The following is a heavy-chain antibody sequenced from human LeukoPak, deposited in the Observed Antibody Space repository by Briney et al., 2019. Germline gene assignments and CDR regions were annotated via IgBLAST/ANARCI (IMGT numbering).Heavy chain of an antibody. D-gene: IGHD1-26*01. CDR1: GYTFTSYY. Sequence: ASVKVSCKASGYTFTSYYMHWVRQAPGQGLEWMGIINPSGGSTSYAQKFQGRVTMTRNTSISTAYMELSSLRSEDTAVYYCARGVGATGEFDYWGQGTLVTVSS. V-gene: IGHV1-46*01. J-gene: IGHJ4*02. CDR3: ARGVGATGEFDY. CDR2: INPSGGST.